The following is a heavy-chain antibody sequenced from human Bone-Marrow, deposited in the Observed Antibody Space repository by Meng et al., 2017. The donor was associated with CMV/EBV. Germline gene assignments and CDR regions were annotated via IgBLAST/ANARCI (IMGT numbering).Heavy chain of an antibody. CDR3: ARRGISISAEDYFDY. J-gene: IGHJ4*02. CDR1: GVSISSSSVY. Sequence: SETLSLTCTVSGVSISSSSVYWGWIRQPPGKGLEWIGSIYYSGSTYYNPSLKSRVTISVDTSKNQLSLKQSSVTAAATAVYYCARRGISISAEDYFDYWGQGTLVTVSS. CDR2: IYYSGST. V-gene: IGHV4-39*01. D-gene: IGHD1-26*01.